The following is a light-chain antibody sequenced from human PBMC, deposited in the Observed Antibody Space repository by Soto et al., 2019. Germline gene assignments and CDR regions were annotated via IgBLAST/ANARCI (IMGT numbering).Light chain of an antibody. J-gene: IGKJ1*01. Sequence: DIQMTQSPSTLSASVGDRVTITCRSSQTISSWVAWYQQKPGKAPKRLFYKASSLKSGVPSRFSGSGSGTEITLTISSLQSDDFATHYCQQYNSYPCTFGQETKVEIK. CDR2: KAS. CDR1: QTISSW. CDR3: QQYNSYPCT. V-gene: IGKV1-5*03.